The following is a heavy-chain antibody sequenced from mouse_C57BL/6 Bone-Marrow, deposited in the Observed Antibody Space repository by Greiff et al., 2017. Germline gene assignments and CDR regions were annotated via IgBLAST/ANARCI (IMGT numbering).Heavy chain of an antibody. CDR3: ARFAY. CDR1: GYTFTGYG. V-gene: IGHV1-81*01. Sequence: QVQLQESGAELARPGASVKLSCKASGYTFTGYGISWVKQRTGQGLEWIAEIYPGSGNTYYNEKFKGKATLTADKSSSTAYMQLSSLTSEDSAVDYFARFAYWGQGTLVTVSA. CDR2: IYPGSGNT. J-gene: IGHJ3*01.